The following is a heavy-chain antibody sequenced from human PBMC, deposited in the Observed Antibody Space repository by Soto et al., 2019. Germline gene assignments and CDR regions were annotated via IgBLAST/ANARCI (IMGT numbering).Heavy chain of an antibody. D-gene: IGHD6-6*01. CDR2: ITGSGGTT. Sequence: GGSLRLSCAASGVTFSSYAMSGVRKAPGKGLEWVSAITGSGGTTYYADSVKGRFTISRDNSMNTLYLQMNSLRAEDTALYYCAKDQSSTIAGRRGFDYWGQGALVTAPQ. J-gene: IGHJ4*02. CDR1: GVTFSSYA. V-gene: IGHV3-23*01. CDR3: AKDQSSTIAGRRGFDY.